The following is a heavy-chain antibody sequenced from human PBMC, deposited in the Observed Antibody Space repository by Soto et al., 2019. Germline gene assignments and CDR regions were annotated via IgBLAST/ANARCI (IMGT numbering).Heavy chain of an antibody. CDR2: ISAYNGNT. V-gene: IGHV1-18*01. CDR1: GYTFTSYG. J-gene: IGHJ4*02. D-gene: IGHD3-22*01. CDR3: ARDPPYYYDSSGYYRPNDY. Sequence: GASVKVSCKASGYTFTSYGISWVRQAPGQGLEWMGWISAYNGNTNYAQKLQGRVTMTTDTSTSTAYMELRSLRSDDTAVYYCARDPPYYYDSSGYYRPNDYWGQGTLVTVSS.